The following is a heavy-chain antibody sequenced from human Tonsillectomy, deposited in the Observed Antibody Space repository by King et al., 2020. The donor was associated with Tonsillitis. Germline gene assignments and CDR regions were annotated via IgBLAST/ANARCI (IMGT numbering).Heavy chain of an antibody. Sequence: VQLVESGAEVKKPGASVKVSCKASGYTFTGYYMHWVRQAPGQGLECMGWINPNSGGTNYAQKFQGRVTMTRDTSISTAYMELSRLRSDDTAVYYCARIGRDYDILTGYYGDDAFDVWGQGTMVTVSS. D-gene: IGHD3-9*01. J-gene: IGHJ3*01. CDR3: ARIGRDYDILTGYYGDDAFDV. CDR2: INPNSGGT. V-gene: IGHV1-2*02. CDR1: GYTFTGYY.